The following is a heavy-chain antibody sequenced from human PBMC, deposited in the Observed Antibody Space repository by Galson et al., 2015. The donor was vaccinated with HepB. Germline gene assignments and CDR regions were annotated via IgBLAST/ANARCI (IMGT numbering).Heavy chain of an antibody. J-gene: IGHJ5*02. CDR2: TCYRSKWYN. Sequence: CAISGDSVSSNSAAWNWIRQSPSRGLEWLGRTCYRSKWYNDYAESVKSRMTIKPDTSKNEISLQLNSVTPEDTAVYYCARDPGGSYWGGWFDLWGQGIPVTVSS. D-gene: IGHD1-26*01. CDR3: ARDPGGSYWGGWFDL. CDR1: GDSVSSNSAA. V-gene: IGHV6-1*01.